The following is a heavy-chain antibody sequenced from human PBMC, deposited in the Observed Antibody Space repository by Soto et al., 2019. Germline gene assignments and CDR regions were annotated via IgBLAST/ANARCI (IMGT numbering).Heavy chain of an antibody. J-gene: IGHJ4*02. CDR1: NGSVSGYY. V-gene: IGHV4-4*07. CDR2: IYTIGGT. D-gene: IGHD2-15*01. Sequence: SETLSLTCTVSNGSVSGYYWSWIRQPAGKGLEWIGRIYTIGGTSYNPSLKSRVSMSVDTSKNQFSLKVKSVTAADTAVYYCARDPAGYYYFDYWGQRALVTVSS. CDR3: ARDPAGYYYFDY.